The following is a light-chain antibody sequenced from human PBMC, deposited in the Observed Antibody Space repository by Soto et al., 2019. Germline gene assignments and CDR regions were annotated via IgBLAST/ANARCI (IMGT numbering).Light chain of an antibody. J-gene: IGKJ5*01. CDR1: QSVRSH. V-gene: IGKV3-15*01. CDR2: AAS. CDR3: QKYNSALT. Sequence: EIVLTQSPATLSVFPGESAPLSGRASQSVRSHLAWYQQKPGQAPRLVIYAASTRATGTPDRFSGSVSGTEFTLTISSLQSEDVATYYCQKYNSALTFGQGTRLEIK.